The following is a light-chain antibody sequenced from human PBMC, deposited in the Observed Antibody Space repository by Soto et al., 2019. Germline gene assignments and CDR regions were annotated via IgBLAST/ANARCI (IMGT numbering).Light chain of an antibody. CDR1: SSNIGAGYA. CDR2: DNT. Sequence: QSVLTQPPSVSGAPGQRVTISCTGSSSNIGAGYAVHWYQQLPGTAPKLLIYDNTNRPSGVPDRFSGSESGTSASLAITGLQAEDEADYYCQSYDTSLSAPVFGGGTKVTVL. V-gene: IGLV1-40*01. J-gene: IGLJ2*01. CDR3: QSYDTSLSAPV.